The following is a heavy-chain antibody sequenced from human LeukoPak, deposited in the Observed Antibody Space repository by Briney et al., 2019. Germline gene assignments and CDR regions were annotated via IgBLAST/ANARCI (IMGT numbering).Heavy chain of an antibody. Sequence: ASGKVSCKASGYTFTGYYMHWVRQAPGQGLEWMGWINPNSGGTTYAQKFQDTAPTPRDTSLSTAYMELSRLRSDDTAVYYCAFPVELFLVVELRRNNGMDVSGQGTTVTASS. J-gene: IGHJ6*02. D-gene: IGHD2-15*01. CDR1: GYTFTGYY. V-gene: IGHV1-2*02. CDR2: INPNSGGT. CDR3: AFPVELFLVVELRRNNGMDV.